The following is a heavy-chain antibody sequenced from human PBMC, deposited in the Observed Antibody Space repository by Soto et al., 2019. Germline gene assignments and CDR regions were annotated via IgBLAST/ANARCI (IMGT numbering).Heavy chain of an antibody. D-gene: IGHD1-1*01. Sequence: PGGSLRLSCVASGFTFRNFAMAWVRQAPGEGLEWVSAISGSGDDTFYADSMKGRFTISRDNSKDTLYLQINSLRAEDTAVYYCANPIPKTGTTFGFWGQGTLVTVSS. V-gene: IGHV3-23*01. CDR3: ANPIPKTGTTFGF. J-gene: IGHJ4*02. CDR1: GFTFRNFA. CDR2: ISGSGDDT.